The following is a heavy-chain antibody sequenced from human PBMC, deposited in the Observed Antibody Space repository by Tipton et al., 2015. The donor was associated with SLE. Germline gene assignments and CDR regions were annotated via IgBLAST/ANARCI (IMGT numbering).Heavy chain of an antibody. CDR3: ARDDYGGQY. D-gene: IGHD4/OR15-4a*01. CDR1: GASISTFF. CDR2: IYSGDA. V-gene: IGHV4-59*01. Sequence: GLVKPSETLSLTCIVSGASISTFFWSWIRQPPGKGLEWIGHIYSGDANYNPSLKSRVSMSIDKSRNQFSLKMNSVTAADTAVYYCARDDYGGQYWGQGTLVTVSS. J-gene: IGHJ4*02.